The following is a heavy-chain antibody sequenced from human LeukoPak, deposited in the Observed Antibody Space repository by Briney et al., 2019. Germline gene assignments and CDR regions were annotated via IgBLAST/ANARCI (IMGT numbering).Heavy chain of an antibody. Sequence: GASVKVSCKASGYTFTRYYMHWVRQAPGQGLEWMAIINPSGGSTNYAQKFQGRVTMTRDTSTSTVYMELSSLRSEDTAVYYCARDPRPSYDSSDYYYPGDYWGQGTLVTVSS. D-gene: IGHD3-22*01. V-gene: IGHV1-46*01. J-gene: IGHJ4*02. CDR3: ARDPRPSYDSSDYYYPGDY. CDR1: GYTFTRYY. CDR2: INPSGGST.